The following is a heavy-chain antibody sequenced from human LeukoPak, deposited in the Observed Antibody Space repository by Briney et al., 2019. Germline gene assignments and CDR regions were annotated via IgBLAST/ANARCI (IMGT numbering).Heavy chain of an antibody. CDR2: IIGDGTRA. CDR1: GFSFSYYW. J-gene: IGHJ5*02. Sequence: GGSLRLSCAASGFSFSYYWMHWVRQGSGKGPVWVSRIIGDGTRADYADSVKGRFTISRDNAKSTLFLQMNSLTVEDTAVYYCLRVDDTNGHNWFDPWGQGTLVTVSS. D-gene: IGHD2-8*01. CDR3: LRVDDTNGHNWFDP. V-gene: IGHV3-74*01.